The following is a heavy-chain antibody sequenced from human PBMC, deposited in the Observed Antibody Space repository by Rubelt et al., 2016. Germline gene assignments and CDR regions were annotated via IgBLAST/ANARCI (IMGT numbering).Heavy chain of an antibody. CDR2: ISSSGGST. D-gene: IGHD2-15*01. J-gene: IGHJ4*02. CDR1: GFTFSSFA. Sequence: GGGLEQPGGSLRLSYAASGFTFSSFAMSWVRQAPGKGLDWVSTISSSGGSTYYADSVKGRFTISRDNSKNTLYLQINSLRAEDTAVYYCAKNGGGSCYSPFDYWGQGTLVTVSS. CDR3: AKNGGGSCYSPFDY. V-gene: IGHV3-23*01.